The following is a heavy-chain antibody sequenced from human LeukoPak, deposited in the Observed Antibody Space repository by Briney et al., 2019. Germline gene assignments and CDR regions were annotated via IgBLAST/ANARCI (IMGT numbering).Heavy chain of an antibody. V-gene: IGHV1-2*02. CDR1: GFTFTVHY. CDR2: IHAGRGDT. CDR3: ARDENWGPDY. D-gene: IGHD7-27*01. J-gene: IGHJ4*02. Sequence: GASVNVSFKASGFTFTVHYMHWVRQAPGQGLEWMGWIHAGRGDTNYAQKFQGRFTMTRDTSINTLFMELSSLRSDDTAVYYCARDENWGPDYWGQGTLVTVSS.